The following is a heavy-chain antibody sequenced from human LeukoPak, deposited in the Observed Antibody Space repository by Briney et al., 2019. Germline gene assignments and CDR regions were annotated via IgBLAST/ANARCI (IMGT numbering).Heavy chain of an antibody. CDR3: AKVGDGYNSIDY. V-gene: IGHV3-23*01. Sequence: GGSLRLSCAASGFTFSSYAMSWVRQAPGKGLEWVSAISGSGGSTYYADSVKGRFTISRDNSKNTLYLQMNSLRAEVTAVYYCAKVGDGYNSIDYWGQGTLVTVSS. D-gene: IGHD5-24*01. CDR1: GFTFSSYA. J-gene: IGHJ4*02. CDR2: ISGSGGST.